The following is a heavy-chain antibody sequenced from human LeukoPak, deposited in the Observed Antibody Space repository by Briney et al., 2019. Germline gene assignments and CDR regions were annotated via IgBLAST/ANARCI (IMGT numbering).Heavy chain of an antibody. Sequence: GGSLRLSCAASGFTFSSYSMNWVRQAPGKGLEWVSYISSSRSTIYYADSVKGRFTISRDNAKNSSDLQMNSLRAEDTAVYYCARVCGGDCYSSHNDYWGQGTLVTVSS. CDR2: ISSSRSTI. J-gene: IGHJ4*02. D-gene: IGHD2-21*02. CDR3: ARVCGGDCYSSHNDY. V-gene: IGHV3-48*04. CDR1: GFTFSSYS.